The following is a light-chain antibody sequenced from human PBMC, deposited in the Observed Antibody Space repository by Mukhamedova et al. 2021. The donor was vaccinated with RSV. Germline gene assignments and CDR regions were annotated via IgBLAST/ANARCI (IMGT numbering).Light chain of an antibody. J-gene: IGKJ5*01. CDR3: QQRSNWPT. Sequence: GERATLSCRASQSISNYLAWYQQKPGQAPRLLIYDASNTAAGIPARFRGSGSGTDFTLTIRSLEPEDFAVYYCQQRSNWPTFGQG. CDR1: QSISNY. CDR2: DAS. V-gene: IGKV3-11*01.